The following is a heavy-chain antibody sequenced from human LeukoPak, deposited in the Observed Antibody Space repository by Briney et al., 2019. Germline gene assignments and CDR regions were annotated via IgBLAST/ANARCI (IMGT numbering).Heavy chain of an antibody. CDR3: ARDTRDAFDI. CDR2: IYYSGST. V-gene: IGHV4-31*03. Sequence: SETLSLTCTVSGGSISSGGYYWSWIRQHPGKGLEWIGYIYYSGSTYYNPSLKTRVTISVDTSKNQFPLKLSSVTAADTAVYYCARDTRDAFDIWGQGTMVTVSS. J-gene: IGHJ3*02. CDR1: GGSISSGGYY. D-gene: IGHD2-2*01.